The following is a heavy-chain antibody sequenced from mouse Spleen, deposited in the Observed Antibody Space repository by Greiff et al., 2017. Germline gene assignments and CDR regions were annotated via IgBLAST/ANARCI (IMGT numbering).Heavy chain of an antibody. Sequence: VQLQQSGPELVKPGASVKISCKASGYAFSSSWMNWVKQRPGKGLEWIGRIYPGDGDTNYNGKFKGKATLTADKSSSTAYMQLSSLTSEDSAVYFCARFSTNYAMDYWGQGTSVTVSS. D-gene: IGHD5-1*01. CDR2: IYPGDGDT. J-gene: IGHJ4*01. CDR1: GYAFSSSW. CDR3: ARFSTNYAMDY. V-gene: IGHV1-82*01.